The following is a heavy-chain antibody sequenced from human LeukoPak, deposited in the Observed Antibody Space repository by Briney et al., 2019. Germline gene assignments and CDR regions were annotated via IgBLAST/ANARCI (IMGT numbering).Heavy chain of an antibody. D-gene: IGHD3-10*01. CDR1: GDSFSSNSAA. Sequence: SQTLSLTCAISGDSFSSNSAAWNWIRQSPSRGLEWLGRTYYRSKWYNDYAVSVKSRITINPDTSKNQFSLQLNSVTPEDTAVYYCARGYYGSGSYQNYYYYGMDVWGQGTTVTVSS. CDR2: TYYRSKWYN. V-gene: IGHV6-1*01. CDR3: ARGYYGSGSYQNYYYYGMDV. J-gene: IGHJ6*02.